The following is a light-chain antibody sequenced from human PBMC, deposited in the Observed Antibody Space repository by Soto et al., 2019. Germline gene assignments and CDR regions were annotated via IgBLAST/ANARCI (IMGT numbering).Light chain of an antibody. Sequence: DIVMTQSPDSLAVSLGERATINCKSSQSVLYSSNNKNYLAWYQQKPGQPPKLLIYWASTRESGVPDRFSGSGSGTDFTLTISSLQAEDVAVYYCQQYYSTALTCGGGTKGDIK. CDR3: QQYYSTALT. V-gene: IGKV4-1*01. CDR1: QSVLYSSNNKNY. J-gene: IGKJ4*01. CDR2: WAS.